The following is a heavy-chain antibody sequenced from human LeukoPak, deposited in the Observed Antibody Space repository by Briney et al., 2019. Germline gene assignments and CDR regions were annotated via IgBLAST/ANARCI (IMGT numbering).Heavy chain of an antibody. CDR3: AKIYSREYYFDY. V-gene: IGHV4-59*12. CDR1: GGSISSYY. Sequence: SETLSLTCTVSGGSISSYYWSWIRQPPGKGLEWIGYIYYSGSTYYNPSLKSRVTISVDTSKNQFSLKLSSVTAADTAVYYCAKIYSREYYFDYWGQGTLVTVSS. CDR2: IYYSGST. D-gene: IGHD6-13*01. J-gene: IGHJ4*02.